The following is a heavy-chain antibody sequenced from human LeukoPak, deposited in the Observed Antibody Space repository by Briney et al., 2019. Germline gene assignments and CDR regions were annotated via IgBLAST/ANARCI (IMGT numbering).Heavy chain of an antibody. J-gene: IGHJ3*02. CDR3: ARVLRGXPRXDAFDI. Sequence: GGSLRLSCAASGFTFSSYSMNWVRQAPGKGLEWVSSISSSSSYIYYADSVKGRFTISRDNAKNSLYLQMNSLRAEDTAVYYCARVLRGXPRXDAFDIWGQGTMVTVSS. CDR1: GFTFSSYS. V-gene: IGHV3-21*01. CDR2: ISSSSSYI. D-gene: IGHD5-12*01.